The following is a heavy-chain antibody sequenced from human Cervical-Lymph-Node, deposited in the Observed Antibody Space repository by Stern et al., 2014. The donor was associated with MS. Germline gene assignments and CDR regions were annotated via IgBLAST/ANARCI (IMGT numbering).Heavy chain of an antibody. V-gene: IGHV3-53*01. J-gene: IGHJ6*02. CDR3: ARGDIAIVPVYSYGMDV. Sequence: EVQLLESGGGLVQPGGSLRLSCEGSGVAVSREYMNWVRQAPGKGLEWVSIIYTGGSTYYADSVKGRFTISRDHSNNTVFLQMNNLRVEDTAVYYCARGDIAIVPVYSYGMDVWGQGTTVTVSS. CDR2: IYTGGST. CDR1: GVAVSREY. D-gene: IGHD2-21*01.